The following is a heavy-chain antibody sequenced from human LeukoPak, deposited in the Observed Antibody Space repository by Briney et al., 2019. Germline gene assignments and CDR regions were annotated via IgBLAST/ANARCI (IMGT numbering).Heavy chain of an antibody. CDR2: IHYSGRT. Sequence: SETLSLTCTVSGGSINSSSYDWGWIRQPPGKGLEWIGNIHYSGRTYYNPSLKSRVTISVDTSKNQFSLKLSSVTAAATTVYYCARSKTIFGVVRWGGVAFDIWGQGTMVTVSS. V-gene: IGHV4-39*01. CDR3: ARSKTIFGVVRWGGVAFDI. D-gene: IGHD3-3*01. CDR1: GGSINSSSYD. J-gene: IGHJ3*02.